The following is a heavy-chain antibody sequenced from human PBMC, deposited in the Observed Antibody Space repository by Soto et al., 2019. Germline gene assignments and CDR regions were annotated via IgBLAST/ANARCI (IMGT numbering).Heavy chain of an antibody. CDR3: ARGRYGDY. Sequence: QVHLVQSGAEVKKPGASVKVSCKGSGYIFTTYGITWVRQAPGQGLEWMGWISAHNGNTNYAQKLQGRVTVTRDTSTSTPYMELTNLRSDDTAVYYCARGRYGDYWGQGPVVTVSS. V-gene: IGHV1-18*01. J-gene: IGHJ4*02. D-gene: IGHD1-1*01. CDR2: ISAHNGNT. CDR1: GYIFTTYG.